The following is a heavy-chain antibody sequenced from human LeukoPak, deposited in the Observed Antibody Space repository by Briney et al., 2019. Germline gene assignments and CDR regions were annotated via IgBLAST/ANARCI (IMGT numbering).Heavy chain of an antibody. CDR3: ARDNGGNYFDY. CDR2: ISAYNGNT. J-gene: IGHJ4*02. Sequence: ASVKVSCRASGYTFTSYGIIWVRQAPGQELKWMGWISAYNGNTNYAQKLQGRVTMTTDTSTITAYMELRSLRSDDTAVYYCARDNGGNYFDYWGQGPLVTVSS. D-gene: IGHD2-8*01. V-gene: IGHV1-18*01. CDR1: GYTFTSYG.